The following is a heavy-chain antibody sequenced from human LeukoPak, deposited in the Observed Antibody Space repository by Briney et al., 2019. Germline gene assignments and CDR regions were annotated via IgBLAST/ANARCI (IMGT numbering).Heavy chain of an antibody. J-gene: IGHJ4*02. D-gene: IGHD3-22*01. CDR3: ARAYDSSGYSDY. CDR1: GGSFSGYY. V-gene: IGHV4-34*01. Sequence: SETLSLTCAVYGGSFSGYYWSWIRQPPGKGLEWIGEINHSGSTNYNPSLKSRVTISVDTSKNQFSLKLSSVTAAGTAVYYCARAYDSSGYSDYWGQGTLVTVSS. CDR2: INHSGST.